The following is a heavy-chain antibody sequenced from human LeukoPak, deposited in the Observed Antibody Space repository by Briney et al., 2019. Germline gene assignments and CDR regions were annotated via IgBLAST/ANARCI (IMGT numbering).Heavy chain of an antibody. J-gene: IGHJ4*01. CDR2: ISPDGSET. CDR1: GFSFSSYT. D-gene: IGHD2-2*01. CDR3: ARAFIALNSAALPDY. Sequence: GRSLRLSCAASGFSFSSYTMHWVRQAPGKGLEWVALISPDGSETHYADSVKGRFTISRDNSENTVFLQMSNLRAEDTALYYCARAFIALNSAALPDYWGHRILVTISS. V-gene: IGHV3-30*15.